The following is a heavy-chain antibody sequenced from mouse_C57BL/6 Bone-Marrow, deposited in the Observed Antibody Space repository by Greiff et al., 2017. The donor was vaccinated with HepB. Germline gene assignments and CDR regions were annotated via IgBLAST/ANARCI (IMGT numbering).Heavy chain of an antibody. Sequence: EVQRVESGGGLVQPKGSLKLSCAASGFSFNTYAMNWVRQAPGKGLEWVARIRSKSNNYATYYADSVKDRFTISRDDSESMLYLQMNNLKTEDTAMYYCVRDTTDYYAMDYWGQGTSVTVSS. CDR2: IRSKSNNYAT. CDR1: GFSFNTYA. CDR3: VRDTTDYYAMDY. D-gene: IGHD1-1*01. V-gene: IGHV10-1*01. J-gene: IGHJ4*01.